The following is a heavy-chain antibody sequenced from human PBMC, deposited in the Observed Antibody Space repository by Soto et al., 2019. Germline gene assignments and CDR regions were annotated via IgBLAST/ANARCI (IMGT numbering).Heavy chain of an antibody. CDR2: FDPEDGET. CDR1: GYTLTELS. D-gene: IGHD3-9*01. Sequence: ASVKVSCKVSGYTLTELSMHWVRQAPGKGLEWMGGFDPEDGETIYAQKFQGRVTMTEDTSTDTAYMELSSLRSEDTAVYFCATGLRYFDWSIFDYWGQGTLVTVSS. V-gene: IGHV1-24*01. J-gene: IGHJ4*02. CDR3: ATGLRYFDWSIFDY.